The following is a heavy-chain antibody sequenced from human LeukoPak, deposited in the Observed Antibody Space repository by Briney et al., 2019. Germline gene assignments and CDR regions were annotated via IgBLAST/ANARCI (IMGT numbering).Heavy chain of an antibody. V-gene: IGHV3-53*01. CDR2: IYSGGST. CDR1: GCTVSSNY. J-gene: IGHJ6*02. D-gene: IGHD3-10*01. CDR3: ARDYSMVREVIAHLSYGLDV. Sequence: AGSLTLTCAASGCTVSSNYRSWLRQAPGKGLEWVSVIYSGGSTYYTQSVKGRVTISRDNSKNPFSLQMNCLTAADTAVYYCARDYSMVREVIAHLSYGLDVWGQGTTVTVSS.